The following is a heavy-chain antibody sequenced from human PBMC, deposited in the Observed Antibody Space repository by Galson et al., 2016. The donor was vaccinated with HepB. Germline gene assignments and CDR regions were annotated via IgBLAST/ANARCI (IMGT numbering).Heavy chain of an antibody. V-gene: IGHV1-69*13. CDR1: GGSFNSHA. D-gene: IGHD1-1*01. Sequence: SVKVSCKASGGSFNSHAINWVRQAPGEGLEWMGGIIPIFGTANYAQKFQGRVTITADESRNTAYMELSSLTSDDAAVYYCARDMESLNYDYYGLDVWGQGTPVTVSS. J-gene: IGHJ6*02. CDR3: ARDMESLNYDYYGLDV. CDR2: IIPIFGTA.